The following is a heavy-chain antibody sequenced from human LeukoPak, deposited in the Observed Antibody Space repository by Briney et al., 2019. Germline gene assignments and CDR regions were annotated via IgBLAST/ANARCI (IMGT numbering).Heavy chain of an antibody. CDR2: ISSSSSYI. V-gene: IGHV3-21*01. CDR1: GFTFSSYS. D-gene: IGHD3-10*01. CDR3: ARVPYYYGSGSSPPHFDY. J-gene: IGHJ4*02. Sequence: GGALRLSCAASGFTFSSYSMSSVREAPGKGLEWVSSISSSSSYIYYADSVKGRFTISRDNAKNSLYLQMNSLRAEKTAVYYCARVPYYYGSGSSPPHFDYWGQGTLVTVSS.